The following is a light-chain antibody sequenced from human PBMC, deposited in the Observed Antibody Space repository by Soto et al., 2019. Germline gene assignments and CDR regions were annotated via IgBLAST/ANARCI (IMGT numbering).Light chain of an antibody. CDR2: DVR. CDR1: SSDVGSFDY. J-gene: IGLJ1*01. V-gene: IGLV2-11*01. Sequence: QSVLTQPRSVSGSPGQSVTISCTGTSSDVGSFDYVSWYQQHPGKAPKVMIYDVRKRPSGVPNRFSGSKSGSTASLTISGLQAEDEADYYCCSYAGDYTYVFGSGTKLTVL. CDR3: CSYAGDYTYV.